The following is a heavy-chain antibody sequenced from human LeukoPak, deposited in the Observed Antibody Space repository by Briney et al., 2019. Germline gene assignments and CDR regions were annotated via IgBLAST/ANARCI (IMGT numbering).Heavy chain of an antibody. J-gene: IGHJ4*02. Sequence: ASVKVSCKASGYTFTSYGITWVRQARGQGLEWMGWISTDNGNTNYAQKLQDRVTMTTDRSTNTAYMELRSLRSDDTAVYYCARDLRSPRGCPGNYWGQGTLVTVSS. V-gene: IGHV1-18*01. CDR1: GYTFTSYG. CDR2: ISTDNGNT. D-gene: IGHD6-19*01. CDR3: ARDLRSPRGCPGNY.